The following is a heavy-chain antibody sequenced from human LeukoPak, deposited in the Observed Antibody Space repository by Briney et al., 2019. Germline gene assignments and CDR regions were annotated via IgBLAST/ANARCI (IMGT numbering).Heavy chain of an antibody. J-gene: IGHJ3*02. Sequence: SETLSLTCTVSGGSISSYYWSWIRQPPGKGLEWIGYIYYSGSTNYNPFLKSRVTISVDTSKNQFSLKLSSVTAADTAVYYCARYTGAFDIWGQGTMVTVSS. V-gene: IGHV4-59*12. CDR3: ARYTGAFDI. D-gene: IGHD1-1*01. CDR1: GGSISSYY. CDR2: IYYSGST.